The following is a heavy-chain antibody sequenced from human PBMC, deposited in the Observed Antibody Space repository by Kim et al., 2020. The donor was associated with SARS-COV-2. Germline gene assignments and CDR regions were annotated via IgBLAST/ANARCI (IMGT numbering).Heavy chain of an antibody. V-gene: IGHV4-39*07. CDR3: ARDLGGYYKYYFDY. J-gene: IGHJ4*02. Sequence: NPTRKRRVTISVDTSQNQFSLKLSSVTAADTAVYYCARDLGGYYKYYFDYWGQGTLVTVSS. D-gene: IGHD3-10*01.